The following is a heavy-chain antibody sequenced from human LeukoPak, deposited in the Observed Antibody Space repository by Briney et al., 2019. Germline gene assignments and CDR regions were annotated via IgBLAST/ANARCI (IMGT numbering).Heavy chain of an antibody. CDR2: INHSGST. V-gene: IGHV4-34*01. D-gene: IGHD6-19*01. CDR3: ARGLAVGSWFDP. CDR1: GGSFSGYY. J-gene: IGHJ5*02. Sequence: TSETLSLTCAVYGGSFSGYYWSWIRQPPGKGLEWIGEINHSGSTNYSPSLKSRVTISVDTSKNQFSLKLSSVTAADTAVYYCARGLAVGSWFDPWGQGTLVTVSS.